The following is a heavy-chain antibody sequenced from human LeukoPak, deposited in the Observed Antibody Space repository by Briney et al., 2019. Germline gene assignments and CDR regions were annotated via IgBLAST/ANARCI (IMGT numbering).Heavy chain of an antibody. Sequence: GGSLRLSCAASGFTFSSYSMNWVRQAPGKGLEWVSSISSSSSYIYYADSVKGRFTISRDNAKNSLYLQMNSLRAEDTAVYYCARVDYCSSTGCYFGYSSSWSYNWFDPWGQGTLVTVSS. V-gene: IGHV3-21*01. J-gene: IGHJ5*02. CDR1: GFTFSSYS. CDR3: ARVDYCSSTGCYFGYSSSWSYNWFDP. CDR2: ISSSSSYI. D-gene: IGHD2-2*01.